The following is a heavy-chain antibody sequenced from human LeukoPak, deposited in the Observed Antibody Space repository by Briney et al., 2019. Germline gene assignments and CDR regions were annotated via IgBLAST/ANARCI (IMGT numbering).Heavy chain of an antibody. CDR2: FDPEDGET. J-gene: IGHJ4*02. D-gene: IGHD3-10*01. Sequence: ASVKVSCKVSGYTLTELSMHWVRQAPGKGLEWMGGFDPEDGETIYAQKFQGRVTISVDTSKNQFSLKLSSVTAADTAVYYCARFLVRGVIRAADYFDYWGQGTLVTVSS. V-gene: IGHV1-24*01. CDR1: GYTLTELS. CDR3: ARFLVRGVIRAADYFDY.